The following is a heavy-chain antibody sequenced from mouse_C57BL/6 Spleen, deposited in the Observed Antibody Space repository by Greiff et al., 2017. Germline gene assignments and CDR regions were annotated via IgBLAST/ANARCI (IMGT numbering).Heavy chain of an antibody. CDR2: INPGSGGT. J-gene: IGHJ4*01. CDR3: ARGRWGYAMDY. CDR1: GYAFTNYL. V-gene: IGHV1-54*01. D-gene: IGHD4-1*01. Sequence: QVQLQQSGAELVRPGTSVKVSCKASGYAFTNYLIEWVKQRPGQGLEWIGVINPGSGGTNYNEKFKGKATLTADKSSSTAYMQLSSLTSEDSAVYFCARGRWGYAMDYWGQGTSVTGSS.